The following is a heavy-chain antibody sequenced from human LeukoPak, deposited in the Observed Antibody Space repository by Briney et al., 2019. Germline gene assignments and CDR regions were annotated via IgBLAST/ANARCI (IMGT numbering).Heavy chain of an antibody. CDR3: ARTDSSGYYPYYFDY. V-gene: IGHV1-2*06. J-gene: IGHJ4*02. Sequence: GASVKVSXKASGYTFTGYYMHWARQAPGQGLEWMGRINPNSGGTNYAQKFQGRVTMTRDTSISTAYMELSRLRSDDTAVYYCARTDSSGYYPYYFDYWGQGTLVTVSS. CDR2: INPNSGGT. D-gene: IGHD3-22*01. CDR1: GYTFTGYY.